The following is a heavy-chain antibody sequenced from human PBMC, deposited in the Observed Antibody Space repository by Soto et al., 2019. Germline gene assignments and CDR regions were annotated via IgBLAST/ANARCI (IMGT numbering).Heavy chain of an antibody. Sequence: GASVKVSCKASGYTFTSYGISWVRQAPGQGLEWMGWISAYNGNTNYAQKLQGRVTMTTDTSTSTAYMELRSLRSDDTAVYYCARTFRDRIAVAGIDGSDAFDIWGQGTMVTVSS. CDR1: GYTFTSYG. J-gene: IGHJ3*02. V-gene: IGHV1-18*01. D-gene: IGHD6-19*01. CDR2: ISAYNGNT. CDR3: ARTFRDRIAVAGIDGSDAFDI.